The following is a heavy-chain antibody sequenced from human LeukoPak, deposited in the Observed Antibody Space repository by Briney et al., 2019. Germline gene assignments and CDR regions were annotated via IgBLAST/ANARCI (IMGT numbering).Heavy chain of an antibody. CDR2: INHSGST. CDR3: ARGVFDILTGYYPY. CDR1: GGSFSGYY. Sequence: PSETLSLTCAVYGGSFSGYYWSWIRQPPGKGLEWIGEINHSGSTNYNPSLKSRVTISVDTSKNQFSLKLSYVTAADTAVYYCARGVFDILTGYYPYWGQGTLVTVSS. D-gene: IGHD3-9*01. J-gene: IGHJ4*02. V-gene: IGHV4-34*01.